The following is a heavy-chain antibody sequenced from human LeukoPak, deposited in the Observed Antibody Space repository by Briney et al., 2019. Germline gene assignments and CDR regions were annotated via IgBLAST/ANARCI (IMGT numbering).Heavy chain of an antibody. D-gene: IGHD5-18*01. J-gene: IGHJ4*02. Sequence: ASVKVSCKVSGYTLTELSMHWARQSPGKGLEWMGGFDPEDGETIYAQKFQGRVTMTEDTSTDTAYMELSSLRSEDTAVYYCATHDTAMVTGLFYYWGQGTLVTVSS. V-gene: IGHV1-24*01. CDR2: FDPEDGET. CDR1: GYTLTELS. CDR3: ATHDTAMVTGLFYY.